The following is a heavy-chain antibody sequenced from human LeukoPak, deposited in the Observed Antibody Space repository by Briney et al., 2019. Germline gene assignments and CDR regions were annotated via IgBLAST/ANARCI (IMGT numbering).Heavy chain of an antibody. J-gene: IGHJ2*01. CDR3: ARALYRQHIVVVNAKNYWYFDL. Sequence: GGSLRLSCAASEFSVGSNYMTWVRQAPGKGLEWVSLTYSGGSTYYADSVKGRFTISRDNSKNTLYLQMNSLRAEDTAVYYCARALYRQHIVVVNAKNYWYFDLWGRGTLVTVSS. V-gene: IGHV3-66*01. CDR1: EFSVGSNY. D-gene: IGHD2-21*01. CDR2: TYSGGST.